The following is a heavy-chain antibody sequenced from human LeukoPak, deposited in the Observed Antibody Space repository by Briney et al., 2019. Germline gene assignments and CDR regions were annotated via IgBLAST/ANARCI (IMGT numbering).Heavy chain of an antibody. CDR2: ISSSGSTI. Sequence: PGGSLRLSCAASGFTFSSYEMNWVRQAPGKGLEWVSYISSSGSTIYYADSVMGRFTISRDNAKNSLYLQMNSLRAEDTAVYYCARDRNPFDYWGQGTLVTVSS. J-gene: IGHJ4*02. CDR3: ARDRNPFDY. V-gene: IGHV3-48*03. CDR1: GFTFSSYE.